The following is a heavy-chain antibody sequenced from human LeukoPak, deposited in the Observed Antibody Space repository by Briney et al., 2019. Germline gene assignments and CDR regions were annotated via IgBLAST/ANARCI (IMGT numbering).Heavy chain of an antibody. Sequence: SETLSLTCTVSGASITSGDYFWSWIRQPPGKGLEWIGYIYYSGTTYYNPSLKSRLTISVDTSKNHFSLTLDSVTAADTAVYYCARARSCSDGTCIRSFDYWGQGTLVTVFS. CDR3: ARARSCSDGTCIRSFDY. CDR1: GASITSGDYF. V-gene: IGHV4-30-4*08. D-gene: IGHD2-15*01. CDR2: IYYSGTT. J-gene: IGHJ4*02.